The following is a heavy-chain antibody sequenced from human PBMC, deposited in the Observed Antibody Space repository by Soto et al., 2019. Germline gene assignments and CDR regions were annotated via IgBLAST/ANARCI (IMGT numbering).Heavy chain of an antibody. CDR1: GYTFINYH. CDR2: INTYNGMT. CDR3: AKSPRGEMATA. D-gene: IGHD5-12*01. Sequence: QVQLVQSGGEVKKPGASVTVSCKASGYTFINYHITWVRQAPGQGLEWMAWINTYNGMTDYAQRFQGRVTMTRDTSMSTAYMELRNLGSDDTAVYFCAKSPRGEMATAWGQGTLVTVSS. J-gene: IGHJ5*02. V-gene: IGHV1-18*01.